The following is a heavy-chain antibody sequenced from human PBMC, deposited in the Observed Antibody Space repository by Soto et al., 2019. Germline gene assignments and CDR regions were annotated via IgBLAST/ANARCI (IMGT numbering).Heavy chain of an antibody. CDR3: ARGNPFNYAGFDV. D-gene: IGHD3-16*01. CDR2: MNAKSGDT. CDR1: GYTFSDFD. V-gene: IGHV1-8*01. J-gene: IGHJ6*02. Sequence: QAHLEQSGAELKRPGASVKVSCKASGYTFSDFDINWLRQASGQGPEWMGWMNAKSGDTFFAQRFQGKFNMTWDTSLSTAYMEVGSLTADDTAIYYCARGNPFNYAGFDVWGQGTTVAVSS.